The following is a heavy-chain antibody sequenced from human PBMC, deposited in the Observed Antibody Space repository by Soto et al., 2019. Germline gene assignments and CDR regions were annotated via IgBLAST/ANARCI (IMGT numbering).Heavy chain of an antibody. CDR2: VYSGGSS. Sequence: PSETLSLTCNVFAGSINDYYWSWIRQPPGMRLEWIGFVYSGGSSNYNPSFKSRVTISLETSKNQFSLRLTSLTAADTAVYYCARDLSYYDSSGFHWEAPFDNWGRGTLVTVSS. D-gene: IGHD3-22*01. V-gene: IGHV4-59*01. J-gene: IGHJ4*02. CDR1: AGSINDYY. CDR3: ARDLSYYDSSGFHWEAPFDN.